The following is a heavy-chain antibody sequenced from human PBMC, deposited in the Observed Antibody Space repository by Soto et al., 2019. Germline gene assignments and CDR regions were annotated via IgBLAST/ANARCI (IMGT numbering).Heavy chain of an antibody. CDR2: IYYSGST. D-gene: IGHD6-13*01. V-gene: IGHV4-59*01. CDR1: GGSISSYY. CDR3: ARDEGRSSWTFDH. J-gene: IGHJ4*02. Sequence: QVQLQESGPGLVKPSETLSLTCTVSGGSISSYYWSWIRQPPGKGLEWIGYIYYSGSTNYNPSLKSRVTISVDTSKNQFSLKLSSVTAADTAVYYCARDEGRSSWTFDHWGQGTLVTVSS.